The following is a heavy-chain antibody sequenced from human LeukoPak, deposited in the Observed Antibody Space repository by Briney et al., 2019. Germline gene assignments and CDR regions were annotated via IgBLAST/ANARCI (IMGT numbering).Heavy chain of an antibody. CDR2: ISDSGGST. CDR1: GFTFSKYA. Sequence: GGSLSLSCAASGFTFSKYAMSWVRQAPGKGREWVASISDSGGSTYYADAVEGRITISRNNYKNTLCLQIKSMRAEDTAVYYCAKRNYRNLGATTCFDYWGQGTLVTVSS. D-gene: IGHD5-24*01. V-gene: IGHV3-23*01. CDR3: AKRNYRNLGATTCFDY. J-gene: IGHJ4*02.